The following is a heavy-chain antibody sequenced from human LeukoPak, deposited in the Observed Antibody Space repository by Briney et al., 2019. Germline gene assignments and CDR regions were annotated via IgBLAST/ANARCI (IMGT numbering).Heavy chain of an antibody. V-gene: IGHV3-21*01. J-gene: IGHJ4*02. CDR1: GFTFSTYS. Sequence: GGSLRLSCAASGFTFSTYSMNWARQAPGKGLEWVSSISSSSTYIYYADSVKGRFTISRDNAKNSLYLQMNSLRAEDTAVYYCARDWPIDYWGQGTLVTVSS. CDR2: ISSSSTYI. CDR3: ARDWPIDY.